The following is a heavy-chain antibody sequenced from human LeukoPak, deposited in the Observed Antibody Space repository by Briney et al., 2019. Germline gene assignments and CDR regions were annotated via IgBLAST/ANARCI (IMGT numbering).Heavy chain of an antibody. CDR3: AKADGGTYAYYFDY. CDR1: GFTFSSYA. J-gene: IGHJ4*02. V-gene: IGHV3-23*01. Sequence: GGSLRLSCAASGFTFSSYAMSWVRQAPGKGLEWVSAISGSGGSTYYADSVKGRFTISRDNSKNTLHLQMNSLRAEDTRVYCWAKADGGTYAYYFDYCRQGTHVTVSS. CDR2: ISGSGGST.